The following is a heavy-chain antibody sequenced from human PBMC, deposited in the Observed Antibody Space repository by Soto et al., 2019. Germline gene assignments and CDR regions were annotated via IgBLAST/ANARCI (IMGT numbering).Heavy chain of an antibody. D-gene: IGHD3-10*01. CDR1: GYTFTSYD. Sequence: QVQLVQSGAEVKKPGASVKVSCKASGYTFTSYDINWVRQATGKGLEWMGWMNPNSGNTGYAQKFQGRVTMTRNTSISTAYMELSSLRSEDTAVYYCARRSRVFRWFDPWGQGTLVTVSS. J-gene: IGHJ5*02. CDR3: ARRSRVFRWFDP. V-gene: IGHV1-8*01. CDR2: MNPNSGNT.